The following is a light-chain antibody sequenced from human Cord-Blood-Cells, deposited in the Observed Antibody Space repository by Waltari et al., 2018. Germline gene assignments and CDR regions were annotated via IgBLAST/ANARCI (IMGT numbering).Light chain of an antibody. CDR1: QSISSW. CDR3: QQYNSFT. CDR2: DAS. J-gene: IGKJ4*01. V-gene: IGKV1-5*01. Sequence: DIQMTQSPSPLSASVGDRVTITCRASQSISSWWAWYQQKPGKAPKLLIDDASSLESGVPSRFSGSGSGTEFTLTISSLQPDDFATYYCQQYNSFTFGGGTKVEIK.